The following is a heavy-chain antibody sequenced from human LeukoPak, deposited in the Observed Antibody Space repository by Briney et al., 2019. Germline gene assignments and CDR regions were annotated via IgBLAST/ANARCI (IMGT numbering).Heavy chain of an antibody. Sequence: SETLSLTCTVSGGSISSGGYYWSWIRQHPGKGLERIGYIYYSGSTYYNPSLKSRVTISVDTSKNQFSLKLSSVTAADTAVYYCARDLTTVTSTAGDYWGQGTLVTVSS. CDR2: IYYSGST. V-gene: IGHV4-31*03. CDR3: ARDLTTVTSTAGDY. J-gene: IGHJ4*02. CDR1: GGSISSGGYY. D-gene: IGHD4-17*01.